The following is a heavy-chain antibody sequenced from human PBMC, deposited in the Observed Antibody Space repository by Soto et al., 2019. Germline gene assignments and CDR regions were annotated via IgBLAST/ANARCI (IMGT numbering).Heavy chain of an antibody. Sequence: SLRLSCAASGIIFNGFGVHWVRQAPGKGLEGVAVLIYGGSSTYYADSVKGRFTISRDSSKNTLYLQMNSLRAEDTAVYYCATPGDYYDSSGYYLSFDYWGQGTLVTVSS. CDR2: LIYGGSST. J-gene: IGHJ4*02. V-gene: IGHV3-30*12. D-gene: IGHD3-22*01. CDR1: GIIFNGFG. CDR3: ATPGDYYDSSGYYLSFDY.